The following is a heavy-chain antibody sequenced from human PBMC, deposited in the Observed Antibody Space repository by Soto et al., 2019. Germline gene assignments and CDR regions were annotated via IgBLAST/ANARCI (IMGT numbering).Heavy chain of an antibody. V-gene: IGHV1-8*01. D-gene: IGHD6-19*01. CDR1: GYTFNRHD. CDR2: MNPNSGNT. Sequence: QVQLVQSGAEVKRSGASVRISCKASGYTFNRHDINWVRQATGQGPEWIGWMNPNSGNTGYAQKFQGRVTMTRDSSITTAYMDLSSLTSEDTAIYYCAREGLYGSIQATTFDIWGQGTMVSVSS. CDR3: AREGLYGSIQATTFDI. J-gene: IGHJ3*02.